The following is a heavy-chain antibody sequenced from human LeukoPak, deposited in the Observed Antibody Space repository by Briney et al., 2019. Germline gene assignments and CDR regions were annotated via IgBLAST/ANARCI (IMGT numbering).Heavy chain of an antibody. CDR2: ISGSGANT. V-gene: IGHV3-23*01. CDR3: AKSSYYDSSGYYREYYFDF. Sequence: GGSLRLSCAASGFTFSSYAMSWVRQAPGKGLEWVSVISGSGANTYYADSVKGRFTISRDNSKNTLYLQMNSLRAEDTAVYYCAKSSYYDSSGYYREYYFDFWGQGTLVTVSS. J-gene: IGHJ4*02. CDR1: GFTFSSYA. D-gene: IGHD3-22*01.